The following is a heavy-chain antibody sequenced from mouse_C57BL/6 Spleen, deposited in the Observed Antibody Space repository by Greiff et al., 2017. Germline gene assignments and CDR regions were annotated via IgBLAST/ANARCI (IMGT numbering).Heavy chain of an antibody. J-gene: IGHJ2*01. V-gene: IGHV5-12*01. D-gene: IGHD3-2*02. CDR3: ARHQDYFDY. Sequence: EVQVVESGGGLVQPGGSLKLSCAASGFTFSDYYMYWVRQTPETRLEWVAYISNGGGSTYYPDTVKGRFTISRDNDKNTLYLQMSRLKSEDTAMYYCARHQDYFDYWGQGTTLTVSS. CDR1: GFTFSDYY. CDR2: ISNGGGST.